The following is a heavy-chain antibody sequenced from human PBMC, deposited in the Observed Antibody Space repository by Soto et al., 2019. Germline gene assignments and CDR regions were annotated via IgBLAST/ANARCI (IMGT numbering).Heavy chain of an antibody. CDR3: ARLIGSGWYVSYYYKGMDV. Sequence: GESLKISCKGSGYSFTSYWIGWVRQMPGKGLEWMGIIYPGDSDTRYSPSFQGQVTISADKSISTAYLQWSSLKASDTAMYYCARLIGSGWYVSYYYKGMDVWGQGTTVTVSS. CDR2: IYPGDSDT. D-gene: IGHD6-19*01. J-gene: IGHJ6*02. CDR1: GYSFTSYW. V-gene: IGHV5-51*01.